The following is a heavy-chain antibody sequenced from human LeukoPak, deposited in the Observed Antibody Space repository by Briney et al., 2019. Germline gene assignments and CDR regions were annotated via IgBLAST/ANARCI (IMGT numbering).Heavy chain of an antibody. J-gene: IGHJ4*02. V-gene: IGHV3-30*02. CDR3: AKGQNFHVDY. CDR2: IVFDGSDE. D-gene: IGHD1-7*01. Sequence: PGGSLRLSCAASGFSFRNYGMHWVRQAPGKGLEWVAFIVFDGSDEHYADSVKGRFTVSRDNTKNTLYLQMDSLRPDDTSVYFCAKGQNFHVDYWDQGTLVTVSS. CDR1: GFSFRNYG.